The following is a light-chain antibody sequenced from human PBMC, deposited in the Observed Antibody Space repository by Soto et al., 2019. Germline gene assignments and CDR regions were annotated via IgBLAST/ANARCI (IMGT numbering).Light chain of an antibody. Sequence: EIVMTQYPGTLSVSPGERATLSCRASQNIISNLAWYQQKPGQAPRLLIFFASTRVTGIPARFSGSGSGTDFTLTISRLEPEDFAVYYCQQHGSWGITFGPGTKVDIK. CDR1: QNIISN. CDR3: QQHGSWGIT. J-gene: IGKJ3*01. V-gene: IGKV3-15*01. CDR2: FAS.